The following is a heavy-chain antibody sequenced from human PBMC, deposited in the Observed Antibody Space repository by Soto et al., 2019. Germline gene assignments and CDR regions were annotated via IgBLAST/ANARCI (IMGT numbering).Heavy chain of an antibody. CDR2: IWYDGTNK. J-gene: IGHJ6*02. CDR3: ARGTMTPPYYYAMDV. V-gene: IGHV3-33*01. Sequence: QVQLVESGGGVVQPGRSLRLSCAASGFSFSSYGMHWVRQAPGKGLEWVAVIWYDGTNKYYADSVRGRFTISRDNSKNTLYLQMNSLRAEDTAVFYCARGTMTPPYYYAMDVWGQGTTVTVSS. D-gene: IGHD3-22*01. CDR1: GFSFSSYG.